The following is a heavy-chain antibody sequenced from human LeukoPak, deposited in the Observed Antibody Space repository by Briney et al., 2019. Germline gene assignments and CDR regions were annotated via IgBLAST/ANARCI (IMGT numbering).Heavy chain of an antibody. CDR1: GFTFSNPD. Sequence: SGGSLRLSCAASGFTFSNPDMSWVRQAPGKGLEWVSAIGGSGSSTFYADSVKGRFTVSRDNSKNTLYLQMSSLRAEDTAVYYCAKSRLTPHPWGQGTLVTVSS. J-gene: IGHJ5*02. CDR3: AKSRLTPHP. V-gene: IGHV3-23*01. CDR2: IGGSGSST. D-gene: IGHD1-14*01.